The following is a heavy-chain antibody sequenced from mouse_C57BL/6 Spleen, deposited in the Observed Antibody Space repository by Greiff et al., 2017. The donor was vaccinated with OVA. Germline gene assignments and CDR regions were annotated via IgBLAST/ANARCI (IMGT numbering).Heavy chain of an antibody. J-gene: IGHJ4*01. CDR2: IDPNSGGT. V-gene: IGHV1-72*01. CDR1: GYTFTSYW. D-gene: IGHD4-1*01. CDR3: ARSRANWALYYYAMDY. Sequence: QVQLQQPGAELVKPGASVKLSCKASGYTFTSYWMHWVKQRPGRGLEWIGRIDPNSGGTKYNEKFKSKATLTVDKPSSTAYMQLSSLTSEDSAVYYCARSRANWALYYYAMDYWGQGTSVTVSS.